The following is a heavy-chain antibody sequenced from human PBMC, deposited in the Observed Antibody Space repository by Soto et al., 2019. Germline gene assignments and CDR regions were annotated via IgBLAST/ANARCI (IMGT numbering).Heavy chain of an antibody. D-gene: IGHD2-15*01. CDR3: ARDWVVVAATLLSGMDV. CDR2: INPSGGST. V-gene: IGHV1-46*01. CDR1: GYTFTSYY. J-gene: IGHJ6*02. Sequence: QVQLVQSGAEVKKPGASVKVSCKASGYTFTSYYMHWVRQAPGQGLEWMGIINPSGGSTIYAQKFQGRVTMTRDTSTSTVYMELSSLRSEDTAVYYCARDWVVVAATLLSGMDVWGQGTTVTVSS.